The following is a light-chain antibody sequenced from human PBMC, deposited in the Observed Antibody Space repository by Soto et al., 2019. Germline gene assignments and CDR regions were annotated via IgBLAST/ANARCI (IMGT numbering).Light chain of an antibody. J-gene: IGLJ2*01. Sequence: QSALTQPPSASGSPGQSVTISCTGTSSDIGGYNYVSWFQQHPGKAPKLMIYEVSKRPSGVPDRFSGSKSGNTASLTVSGRQAEDEADYYCSSYAGSAVVVFGGGTKLTVL. CDR1: SSDIGGYNY. CDR3: SSYAGSAVVV. V-gene: IGLV2-8*01. CDR2: EVS.